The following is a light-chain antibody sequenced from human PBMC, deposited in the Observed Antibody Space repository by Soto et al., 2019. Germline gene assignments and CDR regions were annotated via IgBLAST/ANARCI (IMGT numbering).Light chain of an antibody. V-gene: IGKV3-20*01. CDR3: QQYCNSPPRWT. CDR2: DAS. CDR1: QSVSSSY. Sequence: EIVLTQSPGTLSLSPGERATLSCRASQSVSSSYLAWYQQKPGQAPRLLIYDASNRVTGIPDRFSGSGSGTDFTLTIDRLEPEDFAVYYCQQYCNSPPRWTFGQWTKV. J-gene: IGKJ1*01.